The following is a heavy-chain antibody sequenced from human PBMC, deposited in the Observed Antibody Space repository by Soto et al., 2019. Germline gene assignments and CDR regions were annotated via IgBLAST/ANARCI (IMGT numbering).Heavy chain of an antibody. CDR3: ARDTYSSSWYNLNYDYYGMDV. D-gene: IGHD6-13*01. Sequence: QVQLQESGPGLVKPSETLSLTCTVSGGSVSSGSYYWSWIRQPPGKGLEWIGYIYYSGSTNYNPSLKSRVTISVDTSKNQFSLKLSSVTAADTAVYYCARDTYSSSWYNLNYDYYGMDVWGQGTTVTVSS. CDR2: IYYSGST. J-gene: IGHJ6*02. V-gene: IGHV4-61*01. CDR1: GGSVSSGSYY.